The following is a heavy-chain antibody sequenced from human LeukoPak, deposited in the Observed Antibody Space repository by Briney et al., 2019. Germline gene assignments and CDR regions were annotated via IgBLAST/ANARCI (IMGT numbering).Heavy chain of an antibody. CDR3: ARGLQNDLYAYEY. CDR2: FYKDAVA. CDR1: GLPESSSY. J-gene: IGHJ4*01. D-gene: IGHD3/OR15-3a*01. V-gene: IGHV3-66*02. Sequence: GGSLRLSCTASGLPESSSYMSWVRQAPGKGREWVADFYKDAVAFHADSVKGRFNLSRETPKNTLYLQMNGLRAEDTPVYHCARGLQNDLYAYEYWGQGSLVTVSS.